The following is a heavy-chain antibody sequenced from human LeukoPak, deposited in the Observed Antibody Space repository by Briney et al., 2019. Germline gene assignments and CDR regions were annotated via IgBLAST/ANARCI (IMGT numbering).Heavy chain of an antibody. V-gene: IGHV1-18*01. CDR1: GYTFTSYG. D-gene: IGHD1-26*01. CDR2: ISAYNGNT. CDR3: ARWVGATLSRPTTDY. Sequence: GASVKVSCKASGYTFTSYGISWVRQAPGQGLEWMGWISAYNGNTNYAQKLQGRVTMTTDTSTSTAYMELSSLRSEDTAVYYCARWVGATLSRPTTDYWGQGTLVTVSS. J-gene: IGHJ4*02.